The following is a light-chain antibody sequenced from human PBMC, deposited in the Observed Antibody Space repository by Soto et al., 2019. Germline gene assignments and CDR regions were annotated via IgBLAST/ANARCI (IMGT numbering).Light chain of an antibody. CDR3: QQFNSYPQT. Sequence: ALQLTQSPSSLSASVGDRVTITCRASQGISSALAWYQQKPGKAPKLLIFDASSLETEVPSRFSGSGSGTDFTLTISSLQPEDFATYYCQQFNSYPQTFGQGTKLEIK. CDR1: QGISSA. J-gene: IGKJ2*01. V-gene: IGKV1-13*02. CDR2: DAS.